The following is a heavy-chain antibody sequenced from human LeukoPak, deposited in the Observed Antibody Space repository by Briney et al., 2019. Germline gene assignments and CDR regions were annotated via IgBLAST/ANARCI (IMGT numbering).Heavy chain of an antibody. CDR2: ISATGGTT. J-gene: IGHJ6*03. Sequence: PGGTLRLSCAASGFTFSSYGMSWVRQAPGKGLEWVSAISATGGTTYYADSVKGRFTISRNNSKNTLYPQMNSLRAEDTAIYYCAKNGDRGAYCSGGSCYPYYYYYIDVWGKGTTVTISS. D-gene: IGHD2-15*01. V-gene: IGHV3-23*01. CDR3: AKNGDRGAYCSGGSCYPYYYYYIDV. CDR1: GFTFSSYG.